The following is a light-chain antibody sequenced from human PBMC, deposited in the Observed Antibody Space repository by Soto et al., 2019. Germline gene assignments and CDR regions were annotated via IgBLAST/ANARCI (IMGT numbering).Light chain of an antibody. V-gene: IGLV1-40*01. J-gene: IGLJ3*02. CDR2: GNR. CDR1: SSNIGAGYD. Sequence: QSLLTQPPSVSGGPGQRVTISCTGNSSNIGAGYDVHWYQQLPGRAPKLLIFGNRNRPSGVPDRFSGSKSGSSASLAITGLQAEDEADYYCHSYDTTVSGEVFGGGTKVTVL. CDR3: HSYDTTVSGEV.